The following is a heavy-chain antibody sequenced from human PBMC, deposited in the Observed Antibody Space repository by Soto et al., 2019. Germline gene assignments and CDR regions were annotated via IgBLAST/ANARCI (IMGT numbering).Heavy chain of an antibody. CDR1: GFSLSTSGVG. Sequence: QITLKESGPTLVKPTQTLTLTCTFSGFSLSTSGVGVGWIRQPPGKALEWLALIYWDDDKRCSPSPKSRLTITKTASKNQVVLTMTNMDPVDTATYSCAHSPQMDSSGWWAWDWFGPWGQGTLVTVSS. D-gene: IGHD6-19*01. V-gene: IGHV2-5*02. CDR2: IYWDDDK. CDR3: AHSPQMDSSGWWAWDWFGP. J-gene: IGHJ5*02.